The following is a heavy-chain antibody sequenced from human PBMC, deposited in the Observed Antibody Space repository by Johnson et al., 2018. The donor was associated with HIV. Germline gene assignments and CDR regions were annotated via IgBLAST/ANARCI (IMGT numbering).Heavy chain of an antibody. CDR1: GFTFSSYA. D-gene: IGHD6-13*01. V-gene: IGHV3-30-3*01. Sequence: QVQLVESGGGVVQPGRSLRLSCAASGFTFSSYAMHWVRQAPGKGLEWVAILPYDGSNKYYADSVKGRFTISRDNSKNTLYLQMSSLRPEDTAVYYCARGAAAAPDAFDIWGQGTMVTVSS. CDR3: ARGAAAAPDAFDI. J-gene: IGHJ3*02. CDR2: LPYDGSNK.